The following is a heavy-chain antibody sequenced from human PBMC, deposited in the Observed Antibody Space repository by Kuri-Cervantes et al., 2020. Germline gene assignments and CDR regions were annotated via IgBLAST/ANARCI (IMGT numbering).Heavy chain of an antibody. V-gene: IGHV3-21*01. CDR1: GFTFSSYS. D-gene: IGHD2/OR15-2a*01. J-gene: IGHJ6*02. Sequence: LSLTCAASGFTFSSYSMNWVRQAPGKGLEWVSSISSSSSYIYYADSVKGRFTISRDNAKNSLYLQMNSLRVEDTAVYYCARDREYYYYGMDVWGQGTPVTVSS. CDR3: ARDREYYYYGMDV. CDR2: ISSSSSYI.